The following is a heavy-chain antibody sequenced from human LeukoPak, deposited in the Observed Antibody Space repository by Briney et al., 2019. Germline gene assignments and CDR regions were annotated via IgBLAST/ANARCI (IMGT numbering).Heavy chain of an antibody. CDR1: GFTFSSYA. V-gene: IGHV3-23*01. CDR3: ANRRAVWERYYYDRRYDY. CDR2: ISGSGGST. Sequence: GGSLRLSCAASGFTFSSYAMSWVRQAPGKGLEWVSAISGSGGSTYYADSVKGRFTISRDNSKNTLYLQMNSLRAEDTAVYYCANRRAVWERYYYDRRYDYWGQGTLVTVSS. J-gene: IGHJ4*02. D-gene: IGHD3-22*01.